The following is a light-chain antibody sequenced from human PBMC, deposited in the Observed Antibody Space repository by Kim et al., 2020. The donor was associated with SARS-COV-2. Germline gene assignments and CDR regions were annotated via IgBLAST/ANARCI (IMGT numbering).Light chain of an antibody. V-gene: IGKV3-15*01. CDR2: GAS. CDR3: QQHNGWALT. J-gene: IGKJ4*01. CDR1: PSVGRN. Sequence: VSPGERAPLSCRARPSVGRNLAWFQQKRGQAPRLLMNGASTRATGIPARFSGSGSGTEFTLTISSLQSEDFAVYYCQQHNGWALTFGGGTKVDIK.